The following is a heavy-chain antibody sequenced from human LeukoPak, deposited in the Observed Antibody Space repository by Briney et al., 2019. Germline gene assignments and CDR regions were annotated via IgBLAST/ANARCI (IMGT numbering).Heavy chain of an antibody. CDR3: AREGRYYGDYVCDC. CDR2: IWYDGSNK. V-gene: IGHV3-33*01. J-gene: IGHJ4*02. Sequence: PGGSLRLSCAASGFTFSSYGMHWVRQAPGKGLEWVAVIWYDGSNKYYADSVKGRFTISRDNSKNTLYLQMNSLRAEDTAVYYCAREGRYYGDYVCDCWGQGTLVTVSS. D-gene: IGHD4-17*01. CDR1: GFTFSSYG.